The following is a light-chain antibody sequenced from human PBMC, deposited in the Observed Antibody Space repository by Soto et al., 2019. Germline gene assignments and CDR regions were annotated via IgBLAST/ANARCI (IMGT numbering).Light chain of an antibody. CDR3: QQYNNCPPWT. J-gene: IGKJ1*01. Sequence: EIVMTQSPATLSVSPGERATLSCRASQSVSSNLAWYQQKPGQAPRLLIYGASTRATGIPARFSGSGSVSEFTLTISGLQSEDVAVYYCQQYNNCPPWTFGQGTKVEIK. CDR2: GAS. CDR1: QSVSSN. V-gene: IGKV3-15*01.